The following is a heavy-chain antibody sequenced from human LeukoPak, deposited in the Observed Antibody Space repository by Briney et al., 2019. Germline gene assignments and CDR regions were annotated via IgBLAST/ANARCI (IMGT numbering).Heavy chain of an antibody. CDR1: GYRFSNYW. CDR3: ARGEITGTPVYY. D-gene: IGHD1-14*01. J-gene: IGHJ4*02. V-gene: IGHV5-51*01. CDR2: MCPGDSDA. Sequence: GESLKISCKGSGYRFSNYWIGWVRQMPGRGLECMGIMCPGDSDARYSPSFQGQITMSADKSIVTAYLQWNSLKASDTAIYYCARGEITGTPVYYWGQGTVVTVSS.